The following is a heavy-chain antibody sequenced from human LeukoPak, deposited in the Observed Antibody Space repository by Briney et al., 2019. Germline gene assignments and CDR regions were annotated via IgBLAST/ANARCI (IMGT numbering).Heavy chain of an antibody. D-gene: IGHD3-10*01. J-gene: IGHJ4*02. CDR1: GFTFTNYA. CDR2: VSARCDNT. CDR3: AKAYHYGAGSSFDY. Sequence: GGSLRLSCAASGFTFTNYAMSWVRQAPGQGQEWVSAVSARCDNTYYADSVKGRFSISRDNSQNTQYLQMNSLRAEDTAIYYCAKAYHYGAGSSFDYWGQGILVTVSS. V-gene: IGHV3-23*01.